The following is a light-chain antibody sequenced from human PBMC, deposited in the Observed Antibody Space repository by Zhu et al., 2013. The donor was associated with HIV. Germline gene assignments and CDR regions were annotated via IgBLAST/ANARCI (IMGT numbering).Light chain of an antibody. CDR1: QNIASY. CDR2: SAS. CDR3: QQTYSSPPWT. V-gene: IGKV1-39*01. Sequence: DIRVTQSPSSLSTSVGDRVTIICRASQNIASYLNWYQQRPGKAPRLLISSASTLRSGVPSRFSGSGLGTEFTLTISNVQPEDFATYYCQQTYSSPPWTFGHGTAVEIK. J-gene: IGKJ1*01.